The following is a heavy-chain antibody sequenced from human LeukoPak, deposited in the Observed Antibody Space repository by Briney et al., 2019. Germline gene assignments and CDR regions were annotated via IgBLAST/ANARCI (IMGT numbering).Heavy chain of an antibody. Sequence: IYYSGSTYYNTSLKSRVTISVDTSKNQFSLKLSSVTAADTAVYYCARVEIYYDSSGYYGNYYFDYWGQGTVVTVSS. D-gene: IGHD3-22*01. V-gene: IGHV4-39*01. J-gene: IGHJ4*02. CDR3: ARVEIYYDSSGYYGNYYFDY. CDR2: IYYSGST.